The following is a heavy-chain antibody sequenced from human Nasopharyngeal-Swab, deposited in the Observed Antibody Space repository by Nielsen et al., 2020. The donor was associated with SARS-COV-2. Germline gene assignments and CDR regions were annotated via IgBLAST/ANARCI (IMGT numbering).Heavy chain of an antibody. CDR2: INPNSGGT. D-gene: IGHD4-23*01. Sequence: ASVKVTCKASGYTFTGYYMHWVRQAPGQGLEWMGWINPNSGGTNYAQQFQGRVTMTRATSISTAYMELSSLRSDDTAVYYCAKDPAVGFVDYWGQGTLVTVSS. CDR1: GYTFTGYY. V-gene: IGHV1-2*02. J-gene: IGHJ4*02. CDR3: AKDPAVGFVDY.